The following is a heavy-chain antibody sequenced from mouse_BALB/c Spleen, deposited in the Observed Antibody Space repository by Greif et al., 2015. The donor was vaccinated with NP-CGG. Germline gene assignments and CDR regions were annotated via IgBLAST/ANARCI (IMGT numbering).Heavy chain of an antibody. CDR1: GYTFTSYW. Sequence: LQQSGSELVRPGASVKLSCKASGYTFTSYWMHWVKQRPGQGLEWIGNIYPGSGSTNYDEKFKSKATLTVDTSSSTAYMQLSSLTSEDSAVYYCTRDYYGSRYYFDYWGQGTTLTVSS. V-gene: IGHV1S22*01. J-gene: IGHJ2*01. CDR3: TRDYYGSRYYFDY. CDR2: IYPGSGST. D-gene: IGHD1-1*01.